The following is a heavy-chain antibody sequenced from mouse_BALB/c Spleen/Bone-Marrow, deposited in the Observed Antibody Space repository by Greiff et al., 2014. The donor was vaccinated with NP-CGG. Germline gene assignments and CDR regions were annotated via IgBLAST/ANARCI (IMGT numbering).Heavy chain of an antibody. J-gene: IGHJ2*01. CDR3: AREATVVAKDHFDY. D-gene: IGHD1-1*01. Sequence: EVKLEESGGGLVQPGGSRKLPCAASGFTFSSFGMHWVRQAPEKGLEWVAYISGGSSTIYYADTVKGRFTISRDNPKNTLFLQMTSLRSEDTAMYYCAREATVVAKDHFDYWGQGTTLTVSS. CDR2: ISGGSSTI. V-gene: IGHV5-17*02. CDR1: GFTFSSFG.